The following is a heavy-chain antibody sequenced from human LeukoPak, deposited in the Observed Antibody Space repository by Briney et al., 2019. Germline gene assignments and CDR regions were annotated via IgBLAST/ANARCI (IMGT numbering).Heavy chain of an antibody. V-gene: IGHV4-59*08. Sequence: SETLSLTCNVSGGSISGYHWNWIRQPPGKGLEWLGYIYYSGSSNYNPSLKSRVTMSADTSKNQFSLKLSSVTAADTAVYYCARHDYCSSSSCYFHFDYWGQGTLVTVSS. CDR3: ARHDYCSSSSCYFHFDY. D-gene: IGHD2-2*01. CDR1: GGSISGYH. J-gene: IGHJ4*02. CDR2: IYYSGSS.